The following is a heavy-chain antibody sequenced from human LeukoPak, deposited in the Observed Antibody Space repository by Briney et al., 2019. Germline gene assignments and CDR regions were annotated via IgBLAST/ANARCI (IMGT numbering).Heavy chain of an antibody. CDR3: AKGAPYAPVPAAENWFDP. V-gene: IGHV3-30*18. D-gene: IGHD2-2*01. CDR1: GFTFSSYG. CDR2: ISYDGSNK. J-gene: IGHJ5*02. Sequence: GRSLRLSCAASGFTFSSYGMHWVRQAPGKGLEWVAVISYDGSNKYYADSVKGRFTISRDNSKNTLYLQMNGLRAEDTAVYYCAKGAPYAPVPAAENWFDPWGQGTLVTVSS.